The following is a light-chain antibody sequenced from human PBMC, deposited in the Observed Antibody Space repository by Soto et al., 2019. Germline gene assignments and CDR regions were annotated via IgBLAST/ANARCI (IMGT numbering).Light chain of an antibody. CDR3: SSSTSSSTLV. CDR2: EVS. Sequence: QSALTQPASVSGSPGQSITISCTGTSSDVGGYNYVSWYQQHPGKAPQLMIYEVSNRTSGGSNPFSGSKSGNTASQTIAWLQADEEDDYCCSSSTSSSTLVFGGGTKLTVL. J-gene: IGLJ2*01. CDR1: SSDVGGYNY. V-gene: IGLV2-14*01.